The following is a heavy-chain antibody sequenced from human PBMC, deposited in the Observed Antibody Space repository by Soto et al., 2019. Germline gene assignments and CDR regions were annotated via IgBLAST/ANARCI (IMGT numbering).Heavy chain of an antibody. D-gene: IGHD6-19*01. J-gene: IGHJ6*02. Sequence: ASVKVSCKASGYTFTGYYMHWVRQAPGQGLEWMGWINPNSGGTNYAQKFQGWVTMTRDTSISTAYMELSRLRSDDTAVYYCARSGYSSGWYRGGAYYYGIDVWGQGTTVTVSS. CDR1: GYTFTGYY. V-gene: IGHV1-2*04. CDR3: ARSGYSSGWYRGGAYYYGIDV. CDR2: INPNSGGT.